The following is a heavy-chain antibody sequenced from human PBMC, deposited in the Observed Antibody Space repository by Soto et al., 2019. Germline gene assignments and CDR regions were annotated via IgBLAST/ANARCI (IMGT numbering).Heavy chain of an antibody. D-gene: IGHD3-10*01. CDR2: ISAYNGNT. J-gene: IGHJ4*02. V-gene: IGHV1-18*01. Sequence: ASGKVSCKASGDTFTSYGISWVRQAPGQMLEWMGWISAYNGNTNYAQKLQGRVTMTTDTSTSTAYMELRSLRSDDTAVYFCARLGVKYYYGSGTYFDYWGQGTLVTVSS. CDR1: GDTFTSYG. CDR3: ARLGVKYYYGSGTYFDY.